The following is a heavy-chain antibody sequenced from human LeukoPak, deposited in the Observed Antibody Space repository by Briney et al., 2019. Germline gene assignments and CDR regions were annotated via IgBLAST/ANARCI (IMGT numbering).Heavy chain of an antibody. D-gene: IGHD3/OR15-3a*01. CDR1: GFTFSSYE. Sequence: GSLRLSCAASGFTFSSYEMNWVRQSPGKNLEWLGSIYYTGTTHYNPSLKSRVTISVDTSKNQFSLNLSSVTAADTAVYYCARQEIGLRSFDPWGQGTLVTVSS. CDR2: IYYTGTT. V-gene: IGHV4-39*01. CDR3: ARQEIGLRSFDP. J-gene: IGHJ5*02.